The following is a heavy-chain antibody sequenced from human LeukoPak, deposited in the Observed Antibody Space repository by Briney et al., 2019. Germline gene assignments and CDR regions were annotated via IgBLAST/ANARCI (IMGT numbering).Heavy chain of an antibody. D-gene: IGHD2-15*01. CDR1: GGSISSYY. Sequence: NPSETLSLTCTVSGGSISSYYWSWIRQPAGKGLEWIGRIYTSGSTNYNPSLKSRVTMSVDTSKNQFSLKLSSVTAADTAVYYCARVSRAASLSYSDYMDVWGKGTTVTVSS. V-gene: IGHV4-4*07. J-gene: IGHJ6*03. CDR3: ARVSRAASLSYSDYMDV. CDR2: IYTSGST.